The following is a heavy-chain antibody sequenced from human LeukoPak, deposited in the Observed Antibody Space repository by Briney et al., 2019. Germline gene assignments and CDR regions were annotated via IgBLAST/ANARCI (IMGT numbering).Heavy chain of an antibody. CDR3: ARDGYYYDSSGPDAFDI. CDR2: IYHSGST. D-gene: IGHD3-22*01. CDR1: GGSISSGGYY. Sequence: PSETLSLTCTVSGGSISSGGYYGSWIRQPPGKGLEWIGYIYHSGSTYYNPSLKSRVTISVDRSKNQFSLKLSSVTAADTAVYYCARDGYYYDSSGPDAFDIWGQGTMVTVSS. J-gene: IGHJ3*02. V-gene: IGHV4-30-2*01.